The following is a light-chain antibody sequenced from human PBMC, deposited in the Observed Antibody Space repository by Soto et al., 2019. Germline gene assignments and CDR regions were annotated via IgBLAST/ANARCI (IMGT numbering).Light chain of an antibody. J-gene: IGKJ2*01. CDR2: GVS. Sequence: DIQMTQSPSSVSASVGDRVTIACRASQGVGSWLAWYQQKPGQAPRVLIYGVSTLQSGVPSRFSGSGSWTDFTLTISSLQPEDLGTYYCCQANAFPYTFGQGTKLEIK. CDR1: QGVGSW. V-gene: IGKV1-12*01. CDR3: CQANAFPYT.